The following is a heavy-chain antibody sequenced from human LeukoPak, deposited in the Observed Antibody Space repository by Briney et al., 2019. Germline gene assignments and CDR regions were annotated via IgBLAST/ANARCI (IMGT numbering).Heavy chain of an antibody. CDR2: ISAYNGNT. CDR3: ARAYGSGSYFIDAFDI. J-gene: IGHJ3*02. CDR1: GYTFRSYG. Sequence: ASVKVSCKASGYTFRSYGITWVRQAPGQGLEWMGWISAYNGNTNYAQKLQGRVTMTTDTSTSTAYMELRSLRSDDTAVYYCARAYGSGSYFIDAFDIWAQGTTVTVSS. D-gene: IGHD3-10*01. V-gene: IGHV1-18*04.